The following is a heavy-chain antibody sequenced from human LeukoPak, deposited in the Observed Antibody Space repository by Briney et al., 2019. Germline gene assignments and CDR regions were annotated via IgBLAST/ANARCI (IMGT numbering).Heavy chain of an antibody. V-gene: IGHV3-21*01. CDR1: GFTFSSHS. CDR3: ARERVVPAAIRYLDY. J-gene: IGHJ4*02. Sequence: GGSLRLSCAASGFTFSSHSMNWVRQAPGKGLEWVSSISSSSSYIYYADSVKGRFTISRDNAKNSLYLQMNSLRAEDTAVYYCARERVVPAAIRYLDYWGQGTLVTVSS. CDR2: ISSSSSYI. D-gene: IGHD2-2*01.